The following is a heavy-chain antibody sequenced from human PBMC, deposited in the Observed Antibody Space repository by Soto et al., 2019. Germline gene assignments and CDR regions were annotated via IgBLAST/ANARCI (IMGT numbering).Heavy chain of an antibody. J-gene: IGHJ6*02. CDR2: ISYDGSNK. D-gene: IGHD3-22*01. V-gene: IGHV3-30-3*01. CDR3: ARDLDPFAYDNFYGMDV. Sequence: GGSLRLSCAASGFTFSSYAMHWVRQAPGKGLEWVAVISYDGSNKYYADSVKGRFTISRDNSKNTLYLQMNSLRAEDTAVYYCARDLDPFAYDNFYGMDVWGQGTTVTVSS. CDR1: GFTFSSYA.